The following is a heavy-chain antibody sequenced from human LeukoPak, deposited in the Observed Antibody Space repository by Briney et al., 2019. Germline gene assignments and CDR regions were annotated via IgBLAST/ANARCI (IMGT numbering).Heavy chain of an antibody. CDR1: GFTFSSYS. CDR2: ISSSSSYI. Sequence: GGSLRLSCAASGFTFSSYSMNWVRQAPGKGLEWVSSISSSSSYIYYADSVKGRFTISRDNAKNSLYLQMNSLRAEDTAVYYRARDFQQQLRAFDIWGQGTMVTVSS. D-gene: IGHD6-13*01. J-gene: IGHJ3*02. V-gene: IGHV3-21*01. CDR3: ARDFQQQLRAFDI.